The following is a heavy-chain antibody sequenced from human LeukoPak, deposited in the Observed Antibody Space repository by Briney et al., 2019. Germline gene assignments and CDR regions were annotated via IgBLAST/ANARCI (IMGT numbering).Heavy chain of an antibody. CDR3: AREEDIVVVVAATGWFDP. J-gene: IGHJ5*02. Sequence: SETLSLTCAVSGYSISSGYYWGWIRQPPGKGLEWIGSIYHSGSTYYNPSLKSRVTISVDTSKNQFSLKLSSVTAADTAAYYCAREEDIVVVVAATGWFDPWGQGTLVTVSS. CDR1: GYSISSGYY. CDR2: IYHSGST. V-gene: IGHV4-38-2*02. D-gene: IGHD2-15*01.